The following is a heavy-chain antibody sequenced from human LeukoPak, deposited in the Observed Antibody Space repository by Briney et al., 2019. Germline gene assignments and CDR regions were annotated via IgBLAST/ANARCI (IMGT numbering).Heavy chain of an antibody. D-gene: IGHD3-3*01. CDR3: ARGRFGGHSYYYMDV. Sequence: SSETLSLTCAVFGGPFSDYYWSWICRPPGKGLEWLGEINHSGSANYMPSLKSRVSISVDTSKNQFSLRLSSVTAADTAFYYCARGRFGGHSYYYMDVWGKGTAVTVSS. J-gene: IGHJ6*03. CDR1: GGPFSDYY. CDR2: INHSGSA. V-gene: IGHV4-34*01.